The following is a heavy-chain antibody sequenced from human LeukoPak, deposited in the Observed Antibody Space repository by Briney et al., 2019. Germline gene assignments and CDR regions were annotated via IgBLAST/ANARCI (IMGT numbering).Heavy chain of an antibody. CDR3: ARDINGYYYDSHGYYPTDL. CDR1: GYIFTSYG. CDR2: ISVYNGKA. D-gene: IGHD3-22*01. Sequence: ASVKVSCKASGYIFTSYGLSWLRQAPGQGVEWMGWISVYNGKANHPQRLQARVTMTTDTSTTTAYMELRSLRSDDTAVYYCARDINGYYYDSHGYYPTDLWGQGTLVTVSS. J-gene: IGHJ5*02. V-gene: IGHV1-18*01.